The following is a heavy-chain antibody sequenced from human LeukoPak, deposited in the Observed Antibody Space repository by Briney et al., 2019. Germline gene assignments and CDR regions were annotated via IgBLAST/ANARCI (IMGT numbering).Heavy chain of an antibody. CDR3: AREGDCSGGSCYWETDY. Sequence: ASVKVSCKASGYAFTSYGISWVRQAPGQGLEWVGWISAYNGNTNYAQKLQGRVTMTTDTSTSTAYMELRSLRSDDTAAYYCAREGDCSGGSCYWETDYWGQGTLVTVSS. V-gene: IGHV1-18*01. J-gene: IGHJ4*02. D-gene: IGHD2-15*01. CDR1: GYAFTSYG. CDR2: ISAYNGNT.